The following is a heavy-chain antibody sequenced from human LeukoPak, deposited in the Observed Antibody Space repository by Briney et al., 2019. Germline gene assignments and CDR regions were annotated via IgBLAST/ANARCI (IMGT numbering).Heavy chain of an antibody. CDR2: IKQDGSEK. CDR3: AREIAALRNWFDP. V-gene: IGHV3-7*01. CDR1: GFTFSSYW. Sequence: PGGSLRLSCAASGFTFSSYWMSWVRQAPGKGLEWVANIKQDGSEKYYVDSVKGRFTISRDNAKNSLYLQMNSLRAEDTAVYYCAREIAALRNWFDPWGQGTLVTVSS. D-gene: IGHD6-6*01. J-gene: IGHJ5*02.